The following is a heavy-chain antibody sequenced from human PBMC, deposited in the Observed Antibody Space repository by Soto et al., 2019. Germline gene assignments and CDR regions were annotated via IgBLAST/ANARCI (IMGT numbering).Heavy chain of an antibody. CDR1: GYTFTSYY. V-gene: IGHV1-46*03. CDR2: INPSGGST. D-gene: IGHD6-13*01. Sequence: GASGKVSCKASGYTFTSYYMHWVRQAPGQRLEWMGIINPSGGSTSYAQKFQGRVTMTRDTSTSAVYMELSSLRSEDTAVYYCARGGYSSSWYRPGPQYNWFDPWGQGTLVTVSS. J-gene: IGHJ5*02. CDR3: ARGGYSSSWYRPGPQYNWFDP.